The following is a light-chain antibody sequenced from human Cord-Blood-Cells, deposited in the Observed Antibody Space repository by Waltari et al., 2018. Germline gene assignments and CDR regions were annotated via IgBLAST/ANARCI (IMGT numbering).Light chain of an antibody. J-gene: IGKJ2*01. V-gene: IGKV4-1*01. CDR1: QHVLYSSSNKNY. CDR2: WGC. Sequence: DLVMTQSPDSLAGPLGERATINCKSSQHVLYSSSNKNYLTWYQQKKGQPPKLVIYWGCTRDSGVLDRFSGSGSGTQFTLTISSLEAEDGAVDYCQEYYSTPRPLFGQGPKLEIK. CDR3: QEYYSTPRPL.